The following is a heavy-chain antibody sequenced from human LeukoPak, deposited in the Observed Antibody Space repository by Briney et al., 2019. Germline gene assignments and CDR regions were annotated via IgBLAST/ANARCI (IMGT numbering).Heavy chain of an antibody. CDR1: GYAITSGGFS. J-gene: IGHJ5*01. D-gene: IGHD3-10*01. CDR3: ARSRQASGLFNS. CDR2: IYDRGPA. Sequence: SQTLSLTCTVSGYAITSGGFSWNWIRQPPGKGLEWIGCIYDRGPAYYNPSLKSRFTISADRPKNQFFLNVTSLTAADTAVYYCARSRQASGLFNSWGQGTLVVVSS. V-gene: IGHV4-30-2*01.